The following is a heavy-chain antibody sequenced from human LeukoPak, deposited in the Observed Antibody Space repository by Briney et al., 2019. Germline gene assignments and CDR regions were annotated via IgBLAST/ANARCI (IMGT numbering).Heavy chain of an antibody. CDR1: GYTFTSYD. D-gene: IGHD7-27*01. CDR3: VRTPPNWGADY. Sequence: ASVKVSCKASGYTFTSYDINWVRQATGQGLEWMGWMSPNSGITGYAQKFQGRVTMTRNTAISTAYMELSSLRSEDTAVYYCVRTPPNWGADYWGQGTLVAVSS. J-gene: IGHJ4*02. CDR2: MSPNSGIT. V-gene: IGHV1-8*01.